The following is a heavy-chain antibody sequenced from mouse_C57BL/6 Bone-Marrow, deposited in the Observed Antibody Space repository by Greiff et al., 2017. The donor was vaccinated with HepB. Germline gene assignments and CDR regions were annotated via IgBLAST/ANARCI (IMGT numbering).Heavy chain of an antibody. Sequence: VQLQQSGAELVKPGASVKISCKASGYSFSSYWMNWVKQRPGKGLEWIGQIYPGDGDTNYNGKFKGKATLTADKSSSTAYMQLSSVTSEDSAVYFCARLGGSTMGVGYWGQGTTLAVSS. CDR1: GYSFSSYW. D-gene: IGHD2-1*01. CDR2: IYPGDGDT. CDR3: ARLGGSTMGVGY. J-gene: IGHJ2*01. V-gene: IGHV1-80*01.